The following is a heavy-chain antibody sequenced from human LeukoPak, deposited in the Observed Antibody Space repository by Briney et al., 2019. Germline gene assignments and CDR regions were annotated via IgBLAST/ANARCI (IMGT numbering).Heavy chain of an antibody. CDR1: GYTFTSYG. CDR2: ISAYNGNT. D-gene: IGHD2-2*02. Sequence: ASVKVSCKASGYTFTSYGISWVRQAPGQGLEWXXXISAYNGNTNYAQKLQGRVTMTTDTSTSTAYMELRSLRSDDTAVYYCARDDPVVPAAIPGDYWGQGTLVTVSS. J-gene: IGHJ4*02. CDR3: ARDDPVVPAAIPGDY. V-gene: IGHV1-18*01.